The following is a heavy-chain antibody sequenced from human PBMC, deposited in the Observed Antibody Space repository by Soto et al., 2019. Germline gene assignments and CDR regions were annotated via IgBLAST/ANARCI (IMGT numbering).Heavy chain of an antibody. J-gene: IGHJ4*02. CDR3: ARGRRGSLRGRRDYVLRYYFDY. V-gene: IGHV4-34*01. CDR2: INHSGST. CDR1: GGSFSGYY. D-gene: IGHD4-17*01. Sequence: LSLTCAVYGGSFSGYYWSWIRQPPGKGLEWIGEINHSGSTNYNPSLKSRVTISVDTSKNQFSLKLSSVTAADTAVYYCARGRRGSLRGRRDYVLRYYFDYWGQGTLVTVSS.